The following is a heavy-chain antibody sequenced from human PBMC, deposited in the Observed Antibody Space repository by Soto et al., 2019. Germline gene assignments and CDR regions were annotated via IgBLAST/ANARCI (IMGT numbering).Heavy chain of an antibody. V-gene: IGHV3-64*01. J-gene: IGHJ6*03. D-gene: IGHD2-15*01. Sequence: EVQLVESGGGLVQPGGSLRLSCAASGFTFSSYAMHWVRQAPGKGLEYVSAISSNGGSTYYANSVKGRFTISRDNSKNTLYLQMGSLRAEDMAVYYCAREVAEGAAMYYYMDVWGKGTTVTVSS. CDR1: GFTFSSYA. CDR2: ISSNGGST. CDR3: AREVAEGAAMYYYMDV.